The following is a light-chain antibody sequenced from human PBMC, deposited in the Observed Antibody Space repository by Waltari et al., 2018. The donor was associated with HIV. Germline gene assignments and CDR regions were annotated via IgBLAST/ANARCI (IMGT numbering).Light chain of an antibody. CDR1: QSVISIY. V-gene: IGKV3-20*01. J-gene: IGKJ2*01. CDR3: HQYGTSPT. CDR2: DTA. Sequence: IVFTQSPGPPSLSPGETATLSCTASQSVISIYLAWYQQNPGQAPRLLIYDTASRATGIPDRISGSGSETVFTLTSSRLEPEDFAVYYCHQYGTSPTFGQGTKLEIK.